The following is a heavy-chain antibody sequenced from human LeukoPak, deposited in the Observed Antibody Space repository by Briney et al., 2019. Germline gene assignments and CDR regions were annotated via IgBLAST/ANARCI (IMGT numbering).Heavy chain of an antibody. Sequence: GGSLRLSCAASGFTISSYAMSWVRQAPGKGLEWVSAISGSGGSTYYADSVKGRFTISRDNSKNTLYLQLNSLRAEDTAVYYCAKKNGDSSGYYLYYFDYWGQGTLVTVSS. D-gene: IGHD3-22*01. CDR3: AKKNGDSSGYYLYYFDY. J-gene: IGHJ4*02. V-gene: IGHV3-23*01. CDR2: ISGSGGST. CDR1: GFTISSYA.